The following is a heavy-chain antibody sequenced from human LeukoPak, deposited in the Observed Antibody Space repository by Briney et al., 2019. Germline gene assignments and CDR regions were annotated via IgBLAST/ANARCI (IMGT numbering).Heavy chain of an antibody. V-gene: IGHV3-48*01. J-gene: IGHJ4*02. Sequence: GGSLRLSCAASEFTFRSFDMNWVRQAPGKGLEWVAHISTGSSTKYYADSVKGRFTISRKDAKKSVYLQMNSLRAADTAVYYCARAFDYWGQGTLVTVPS. CDR1: EFTFRSFD. CDR3: ARAFDY. CDR2: ISTGSSTK.